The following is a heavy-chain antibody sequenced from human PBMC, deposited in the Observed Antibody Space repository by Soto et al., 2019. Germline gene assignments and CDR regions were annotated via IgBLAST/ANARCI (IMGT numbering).Heavy chain of an antibody. CDR2: IYYSGST. CDR3: ARFYSNYDFDY. D-gene: IGHD4-4*01. J-gene: IGHJ4*02. CDR1: GGSISSGGYY. V-gene: IGHV4-31*03. Sequence: SETLSLTCTVSGGSISSGGYYWSWIRQHPGKGLEWIGYIYYSGSTYYNPSLKSRVTISVDTSKNQFSLKLSSVTAADTAVYYCARFYSNYDFDYWGQGTLVTVSS.